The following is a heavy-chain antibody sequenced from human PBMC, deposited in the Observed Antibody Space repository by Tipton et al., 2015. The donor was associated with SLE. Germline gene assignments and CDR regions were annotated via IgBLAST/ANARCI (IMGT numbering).Heavy chain of an antibody. CDR3: ARATSVWMYNWFDP. D-gene: IGHD6-19*01. CDR2: INHSGST. CDR1: GGSFSSYY. V-gene: IGHV4-34*01. Sequence: TLSLTCAVYGGSFSSYYWSWIRQPPGKGLEWIGEINHSGSTNYNPSLKSRVTISVDTSKNQFSLKLTSVTAADTAVYYCARATSVWMYNWFDPWGQGTLVTVSS. J-gene: IGHJ5*01.